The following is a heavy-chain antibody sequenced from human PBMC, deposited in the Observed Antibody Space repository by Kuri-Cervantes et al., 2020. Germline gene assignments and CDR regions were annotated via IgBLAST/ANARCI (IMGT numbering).Heavy chain of an antibody. Sequence: SETLSLTCTVSGGSISSSSYYWGWIRQPPGKGLEWIGSIYHSGSTYYNPSLKSRVTISVDTSKNQFSLKLSSVTAADPAVYYCASGGYSYGYGDYWGQGTLVTVSS. CDR2: IYHSGST. D-gene: IGHD5-18*01. CDR3: ASGGYSYGYGDY. V-gene: IGHV4-39*01. CDR1: GGSISSSSYY. J-gene: IGHJ4*02.